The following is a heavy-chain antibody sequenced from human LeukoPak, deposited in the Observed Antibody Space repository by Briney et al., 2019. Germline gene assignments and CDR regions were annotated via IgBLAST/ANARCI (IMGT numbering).Heavy chain of an antibody. V-gene: IGHV3-74*01. CDR1: GFTFSTYW. Sequence: PGESLRLSCAASGFTFSTYWMHWVRQAPGKGLVWVSRIKSDGSTTNYGDSVKDRFTISRDNAKNTLYLQMNSLRADDTAVYYCAREPVGGRPDLWGQGTLVTVSS. D-gene: IGHD1-26*01. CDR2: IKSDGSTT. J-gene: IGHJ4*02. CDR3: AREPVGGRPDL.